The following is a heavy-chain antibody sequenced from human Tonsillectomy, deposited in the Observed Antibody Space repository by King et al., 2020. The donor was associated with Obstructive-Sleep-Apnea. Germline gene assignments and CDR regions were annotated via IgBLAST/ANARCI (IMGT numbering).Heavy chain of an antibody. D-gene: IGHD3-22*01. CDR3: ARLVYYDSSGYDYDAFDI. CDR1: GGSISSYY. V-gene: IGHV4-59*08. J-gene: IGHJ3*02. Sequence: MQLQESGPGLVKTSETLSLTCTVSGGSISSYYWSWIRQPPGKGLEWIGYIYYSGSTNYNPSLKSRVTIAVDTSKNQFSLKLSSVTVADTALYYCARLVYYDSSGYDYDAFDIWGQGTMVTVSS. CDR2: IYYSGST.